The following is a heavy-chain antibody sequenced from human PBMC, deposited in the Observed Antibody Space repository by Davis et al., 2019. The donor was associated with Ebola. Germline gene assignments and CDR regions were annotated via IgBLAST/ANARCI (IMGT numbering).Heavy chain of an antibody. CDR3: ASSIKNPGQQLEDDY. J-gene: IGHJ4*02. V-gene: IGHV5-10-1*01. Sequence: PGGSLRLSCKGSGYTFTSYWISWVRQMPGKGLEWMGRIDPSDSYTNYSPSFQGHVTISADKSISTAYLQWSSLKASDTAMYYCASSIKNPGQQLEDDYWGQGTLVTVSS. CDR2: IDPSDSYT. D-gene: IGHD6-13*01. CDR1: GYTFTSYW.